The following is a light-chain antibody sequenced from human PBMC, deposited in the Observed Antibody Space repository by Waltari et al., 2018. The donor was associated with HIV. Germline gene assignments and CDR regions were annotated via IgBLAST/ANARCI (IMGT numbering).Light chain of an antibody. Sequence: SYALTQPPSVSVSPGQTARITCSGDAVPRQSAYWYQQKAGQAPVLVISKASERPAGIPERFSGSSSGTTVTLTISGVQAEDEADYNCQSADSSGTDLIFGGGTKLTVL. CDR1: AVPRQS. V-gene: IGLV3-25*03. CDR3: QSADSSGTDLI. CDR2: KAS. J-gene: IGLJ2*01.